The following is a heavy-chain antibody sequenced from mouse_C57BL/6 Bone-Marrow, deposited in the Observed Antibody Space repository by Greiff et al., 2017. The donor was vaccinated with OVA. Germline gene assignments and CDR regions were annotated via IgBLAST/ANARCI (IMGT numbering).Heavy chain of an antibody. CDR1: GFSFNTYA. CDR2: IRSKSNNYAT. Sequence: EVQLQESGGGLVQPKGSLKLSCAASGFSFNTYAMSWVRQAPGKGLEWVARIRSKSNNYATYYADSVKDRFTISRDDSESMLYLQMNNLKTEDTAMYYCVRHDVYWYFDVWGTGTTVTVSS. J-gene: IGHJ1*03. D-gene: IGHD2-3*01. V-gene: IGHV10-1*01. CDR3: VRHDVYWYFDV.